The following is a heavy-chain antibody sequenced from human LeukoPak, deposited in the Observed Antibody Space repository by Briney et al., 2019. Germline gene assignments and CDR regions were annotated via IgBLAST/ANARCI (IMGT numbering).Heavy chain of an antibody. CDR1: GYSISSDYY. D-gene: IGHD3-3*01. CDR3: ARDRVFEGAIGDY. Sequence: KSSETLSLTCTVSGYSISSDYYWGWIRQPPGKGLEWIGSIYHSGSTYDNPSLKSRVTISVDTSKNQFSLKLSSVTAADTAVYYCARDRVFEGAIGDYWGQGILVTVSS. CDR2: IYHSGST. J-gene: IGHJ4*02. V-gene: IGHV4-38-2*02.